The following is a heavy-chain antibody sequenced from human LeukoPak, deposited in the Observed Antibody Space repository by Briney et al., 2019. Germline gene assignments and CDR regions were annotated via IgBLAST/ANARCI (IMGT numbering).Heavy chain of an antibody. V-gene: IGHV4-39*01. J-gene: IGHJ4*02. CDR3: ARLQPELDY. CDR1: GGSISRSTYY. CDR2: IYYSGST. Sequence: PSETLSLTCTVSGGSISRSTYYWGWIRKPPGKGLEWIGNIYYSGSTYYNPSLKSRVTISVDTSKNQFSLKLSSVTAADTAVYYCARLQPELDYWGQGTLVTVSS.